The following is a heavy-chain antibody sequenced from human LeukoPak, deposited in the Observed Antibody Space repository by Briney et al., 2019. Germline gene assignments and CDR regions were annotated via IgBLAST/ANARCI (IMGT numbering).Heavy chain of an antibody. Sequence: SETLSLTCTVSGGSISSYCWSWIRQPQGKGLEWNGYIYYSGSTNYNPSLKSRVTISVDTSKNQFSLKLSSVTAADTAVYYCARIVRGVISPDDAFDIWGQGTMVTVSS. CDR3: ARIVRGVISPDDAFDI. CDR2: IYYSGST. D-gene: IGHD3-10*01. J-gene: IGHJ3*02. V-gene: IGHV4-59*01. CDR1: GGSISSYC.